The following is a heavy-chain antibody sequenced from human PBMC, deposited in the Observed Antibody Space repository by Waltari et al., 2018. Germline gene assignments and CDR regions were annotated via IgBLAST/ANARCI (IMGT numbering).Heavy chain of an antibody. D-gene: IGHD1-26*01. CDR3: ARLAVVGATKDYNYYYGMDV. CDR1: GFSLSTSGMC. Sequence: QVTLRESGPALVKPTQTLTLTCTFSGFSLSTSGMCVSWIRQPPGKALEWLARIDWDDNKYYSTSLKTRLTISKETAKNQVVLKMTNMDPVDKATYYGARLAVVGATKDYNYYYGMDVWGQGTRSPSP. CDR2: IDWDDNK. V-gene: IGHV2-70*15. J-gene: IGHJ6*02.